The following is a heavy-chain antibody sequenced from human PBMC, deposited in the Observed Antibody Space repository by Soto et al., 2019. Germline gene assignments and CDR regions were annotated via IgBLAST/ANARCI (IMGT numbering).Heavy chain of an antibody. D-gene: IGHD4-17*01. CDR3: AREWVLEGYGDGMDV. CDR1: GYTFTGYY. J-gene: IGHJ6*02. Sequence: ASVKVSCKASGYTFTGYYMHWVRQAPEQGLEWMGWINPNSGGTNYAQKFQGWVTMTRDTSISTAYMELSRLRSDDTAVYYCAREWVLEGYGDGMDVWGQGTTVTVSS. CDR2: INPNSGGT. V-gene: IGHV1-2*04.